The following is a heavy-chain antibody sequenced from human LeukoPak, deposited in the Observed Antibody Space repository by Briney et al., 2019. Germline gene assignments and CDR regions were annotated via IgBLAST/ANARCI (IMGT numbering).Heavy chain of an antibody. Sequence: PGGSLRLSCAASGFTFSSYAMSWVRQAPGKGLEWVSAISGSGGSIYYADSVKGRFTISRDNAKNSLYLQMNSLRAEDTAVYYCARGIGIVGAAADYWGQGTLVTVSS. CDR3: ARGIGIVGAAADY. CDR2: ISGSGGSI. CDR1: GFTFSSYA. J-gene: IGHJ4*02. V-gene: IGHV3-23*01. D-gene: IGHD1-26*01.